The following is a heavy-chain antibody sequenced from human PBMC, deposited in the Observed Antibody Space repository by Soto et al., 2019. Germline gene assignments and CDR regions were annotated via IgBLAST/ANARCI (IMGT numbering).Heavy chain of an antibody. CDR2: IIPIFGTA. D-gene: IGHD5-18*01. Sequence: SVKVSCKASGGTFSSYAISWVRQAPGQGLEWMGGIIPIFGTANYAQKFQGRATITADESTSTAYMELSSLRSEDTAVYYCARSPTAMVEPSSFDYWGQGTLVTVSS. V-gene: IGHV1-69*13. CDR3: ARSPTAMVEPSSFDY. J-gene: IGHJ4*02. CDR1: GGTFSSYA.